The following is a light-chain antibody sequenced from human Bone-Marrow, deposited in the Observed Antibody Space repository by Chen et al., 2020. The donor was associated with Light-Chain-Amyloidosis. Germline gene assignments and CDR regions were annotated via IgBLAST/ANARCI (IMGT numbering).Light chain of an antibody. V-gene: IGKV3-20*01. J-gene: IGKJ4*01. CDR2: GSS. Sequence: EIVLTQSPGTLSLSPGEGANLSCRASQTISSNYLTWYQQKFGQAPRILIYGSSSRATGIPDRFTGSGSGTEFTQTINRLEPEDFEMYYCQQYGASPLTVGGGTKLEIK. CDR1: QTISSNY. CDR3: QQYGASPLT.